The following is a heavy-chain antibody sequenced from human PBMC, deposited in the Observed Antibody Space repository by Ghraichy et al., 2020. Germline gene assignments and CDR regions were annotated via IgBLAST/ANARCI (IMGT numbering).Heavy chain of an antibody. D-gene: IGHD1-1*01. J-gene: IGHJ4*02. CDR3: ARIGSPWNGGGFGY. Sequence: SEALSLTCTVSGGSVSSGSYYWSWIRQPPGKGLEWIGYIYYSGSTNYNPSLKSRVTISVDTSKNQFSLKLSSVTAADTAVYYCARIGSPWNGGGFGYWGQGTLVTVSS. V-gene: IGHV4-61*01. CDR2: IYYSGST. CDR1: GGSVSSGSYY.